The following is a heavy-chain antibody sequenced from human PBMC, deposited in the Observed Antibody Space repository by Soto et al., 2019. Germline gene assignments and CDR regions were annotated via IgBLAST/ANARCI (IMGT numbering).Heavy chain of an antibody. Sequence: PGGSLKLSCAASGFTFSSYAMSWLRQAPGKGLEWVSAISGSGGSTYYADSGKGRFTISRDNSKNTLYLQMNRLRAEDTSVYYCANLGGAAHYWGQGTLVTVSS. D-gene: IGHD6-6*01. CDR1: GFTFSSYA. J-gene: IGHJ4*02. V-gene: IGHV3-23*01. CDR2: ISGSGGST. CDR3: ANLGGAAHY.